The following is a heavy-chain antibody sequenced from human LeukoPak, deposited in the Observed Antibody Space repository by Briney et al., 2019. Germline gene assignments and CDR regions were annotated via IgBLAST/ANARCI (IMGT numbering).Heavy chain of an antibody. Sequence: ASVKVSCKASGYTFTSYGISWVRQAPGQGLEWMGWISAYNGNTNYAQKLQGRVTMTTDTSTSTAYMELSSLRSEDTAVYYCARATIGYCSGGSCYGAFDIWGQGTMVTVSS. D-gene: IGHD2-15*01. CDR2: ISAYNGNT. CDR1: GYTFTSYG. V-gene: IGHV1-18*01. CDR3: ARATIGYCSGGSCYGAFDI. J-gene: IGHJ3*02.